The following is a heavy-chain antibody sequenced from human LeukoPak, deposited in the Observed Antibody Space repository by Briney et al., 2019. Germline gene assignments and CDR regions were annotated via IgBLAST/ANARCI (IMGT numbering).Heavy chain of an antibody. Sequence: SETLSLTCTVSGGSISSGDYYWSWIRQPPGKGLEWIGYIYYSGSSYFSPPLKSRVTISVDTSKNQFSLKLSSVTAADTALYYCARLKVDANNYFDYWGQGTLVTVSS. V-gene: IGHV4-30-4*01. CDR3: ARLKVDANNYFDY. D-gene: IGHD1-26*01. CDR1: GGSISSGDYY. J-gene: IGHJ4*02. CDR2: IYYSGSS.